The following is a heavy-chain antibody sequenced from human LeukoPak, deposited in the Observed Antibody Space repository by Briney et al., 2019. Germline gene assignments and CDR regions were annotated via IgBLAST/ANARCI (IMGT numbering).Heavy chain of an antibody. V-gene: IGHV3-7*01. Sequence: GGSLRLSCAASGFTFSSYWMSWVRQAPGKGREWVANIKEDGSEKRDVDSVKGRFTISRDNAKNSLYLQMNSLRAEDTAVYYCAKDELSTSCYYWGQGTLVTVSS. CDR1: GFTFSSYW. D-gene: IGHD2-2*01. J-gene: IGHJ4*02. CDR2: IKEDGSEK. CDR3: AKDELSTSCYY.